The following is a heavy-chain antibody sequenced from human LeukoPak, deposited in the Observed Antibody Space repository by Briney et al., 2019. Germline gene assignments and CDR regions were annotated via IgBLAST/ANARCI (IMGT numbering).Heavy chain of an antibody. J-gene: IGHJ5*02. V-gene: IGHV4-59*01. CDR3: AIGDIAAAPTSCFDP. CDR2: IYYSGST. CDR1: GGSISSYY. D-gene: IGHD6-13*01. Sequence: SETLSLTCTVSGGSISSYYWSWIRQPPGKGLEWIGYIYYSGSTNYNPSLKSRVTISVDTSKNQFSLKLSSVTAADTAVYYCAIGDIAAAPTSCFDPGRQGTVVSVSS.